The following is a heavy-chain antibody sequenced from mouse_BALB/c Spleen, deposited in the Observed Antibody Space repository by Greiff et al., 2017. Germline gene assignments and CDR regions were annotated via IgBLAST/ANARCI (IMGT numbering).Heavy chain of an antibody. CDR1: GYTFTSYT. J-gene: IGHJ2*01. Sequence: VQLQQSGAELARPGASVKMSCKASGYTFTSYTMHWVKQRPGQGLEWIGYINPSSGYTNYNQKFKDKATLTADKSSSTAYMQLSSLTSEDSAVYYCARRGVDFYYFDYWGQGTTLTVSS. CDR3: ARRGVDFYYFDY. V-gene: IGHV1-4*01. CDR2: INPSSGYT.